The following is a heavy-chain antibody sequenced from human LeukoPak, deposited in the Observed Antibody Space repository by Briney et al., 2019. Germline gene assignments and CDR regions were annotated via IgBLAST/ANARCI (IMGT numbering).Heavy chain of an antibody. CDR2: MNPHSGNT. CDR3: ARGSGPIDS. Sequence: ASVKVSCKASGYTFTGYYMHWVRQATGQGLEWMAWMNPHSGNTGYAQKFQGRVTMTRSTSISTAYMELSSLRSEDTAVYYCARGSGPIDSWGQGTLVTVSS. CDR1: GYTFTGYY. J-gene: IGHJ4*02. V-gene: IGHV1-8*02.